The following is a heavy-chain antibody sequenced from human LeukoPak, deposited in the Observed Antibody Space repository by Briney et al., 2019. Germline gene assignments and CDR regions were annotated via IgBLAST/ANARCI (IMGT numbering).Heavy chain of an antibody. CDR1: GFTFSSYS. V-gene: IGHV3-21*01. D-gene: IGHD6-6*01. CDR3: ARDDPYSSSSFDY. Sequence: GGSLRLSCAASGFTFSSYSMNWVRRAPGKGLEWVSSISSSSSYIYYADSVKGRFTISRDNAKNSLYLQMNSLRAEDTAVYYCARDDPYSSSSFDYWGQGTLVTVSS. J-gene: IGHJ4*02. CDR2: ISSSSSYI.